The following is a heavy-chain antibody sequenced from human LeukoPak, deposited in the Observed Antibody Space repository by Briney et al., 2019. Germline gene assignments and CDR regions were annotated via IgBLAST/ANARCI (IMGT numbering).Heavy chain of an antibody. J-gene: IGHJ6*02. D-gene: IGHD6-19*01. Sequence: GGSLRLSCAASGFTFSSYTMSWVRQAPGKGLEWVSTITTSDGNTYYADSVKGRFTVSRDNSKNTLYLQMNSLRAEDTAVYYCARDLFGSGWETLYYYYYGMDVWGQGTTVTVSS. CDR2: ITTSDGNT. CDR1: GFTFSSYT. V-gene: IGHV3-23*01. CDR3: ARDLFGSGWETLYYYYYGMDV.